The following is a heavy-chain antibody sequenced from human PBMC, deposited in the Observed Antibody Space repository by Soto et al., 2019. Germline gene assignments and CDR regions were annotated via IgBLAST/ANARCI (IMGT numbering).Heavy chain of an antibody. J-gene: IGHJ6*02. V-gene: IGHV5-51*01. CDR2: IYPGDSDT. CDR3: ARQTNILTGYENYGMDV. Sequence: GESLKISCNGSGYSFTIYWIGLVLQMPGKGPEWMGIIYPGDSDTRYSPSFQGQVTISADKSISTAYLQWSSLKASDTAMYYCARQTNILTGYENYGMDVWGQGTTVTVSS. CDR1: GYSFTIYW. D-gene: IGHD3-9*01.